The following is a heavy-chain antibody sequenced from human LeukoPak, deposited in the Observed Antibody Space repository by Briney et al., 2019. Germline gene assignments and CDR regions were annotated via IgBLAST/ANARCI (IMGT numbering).Heavy chain of an antibody. V-gene: IGHV1-8*02. CDR2: MNPNSGNA. J-gene: IGHJ4*02. CDR3: TRGYCSSSSCFYSDY. Sequence: GASVKVSCKASGYTFTSYDINWVRQAPGQGLEWMGWMNPNSGNAGYVQQFQGRVAMTRITSIDTAYMELSSLRSDDTAVYYCTRGYCSSSSCFYSDYWGQGTLVTVSS. CDR1: GYTFTSYD. D-gene: IGHD2-2*01.